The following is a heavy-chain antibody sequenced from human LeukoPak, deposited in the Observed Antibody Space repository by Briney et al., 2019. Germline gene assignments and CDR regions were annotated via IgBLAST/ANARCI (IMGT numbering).Heavy chain of an antibody. CDR1: GYTFTGYY. D-gene: IGHD2-15*01. CDR2: INPNSGGT. V-gene: IGHV1-2*02. Sequence: ASVKVSCKASGYTFTGYYMHWVRQAPGQGLEWMGWINPNSGGTNYAQKFQGRVTMTRDTSISTAYMELSRLRSDDTAVYYCARERSVVVVVAATSAFDIWGQGTMVTVSS. CDR3: ARERSVVVVVAATSAFDI. J-gene: IGHJ3*02.